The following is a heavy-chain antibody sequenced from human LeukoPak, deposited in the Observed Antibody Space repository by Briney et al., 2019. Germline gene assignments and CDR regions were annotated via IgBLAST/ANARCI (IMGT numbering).Heavy chain of an antibody. D-gene: IGHD1-26*01. CDR3: ARHVGDYFDS. J-gene: IGHJ4*02. V-gene: IGHV4-59*08. CDR2: VYYTGST. Sequence: SETLSLTCSVSGGSVDTFYWSWIRQPPGKGLDWLGHVYYTGSTNYNSSLQDRISISIDMSKNQFSLTLTSVTAADTAFYYCARHVGDYFDSWGQGILVTVSS. CDR1: GGSVDTFY.